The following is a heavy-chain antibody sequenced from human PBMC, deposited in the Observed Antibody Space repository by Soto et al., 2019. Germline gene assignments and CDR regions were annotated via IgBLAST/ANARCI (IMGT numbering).Heavy chain of an antibody. J-gene: IGHJ4*02. CDR3: ARDHHRYSGYDYVDY. CDR1: GFIFSDYY. D-gene: IGHD5-12*01. V-gene: IGHV3-11*05. CDR2: ISSSSSYT. Sequence: PGESLRLSCVASGFIFSDYYMSWIRQAPGKGQKWVSYISSSSSYTNYADSVKGRFTISRDNAKNSLYLQMNSLRAEDTAVYYCARDHHRYSGYDYVDYWGQGT.